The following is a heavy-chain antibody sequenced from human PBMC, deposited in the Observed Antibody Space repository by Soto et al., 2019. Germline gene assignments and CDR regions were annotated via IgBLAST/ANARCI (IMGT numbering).Heavy chain of an antibody. CDR3: ARAGRITIFSTGYPLNAFDI. J-gene: IGHJ3*02. CDR2: IKQDGSEK. V-gene: IGHV3-7*01. Sequence: EVQLVESGGGLVQPGGSLRLSCAASGFTFSSYWMSWVRQAPGKGLEWVANIKQDGSEKYYVDSVKGRFTISRDNAKNSLYLQIKSLRAEDTAAYYCARAGRITIFSTGYPLNAFDIWGQGTMVTVSS. CDR1: GFTFSSYW. D-gene: IGHD3-9*01.